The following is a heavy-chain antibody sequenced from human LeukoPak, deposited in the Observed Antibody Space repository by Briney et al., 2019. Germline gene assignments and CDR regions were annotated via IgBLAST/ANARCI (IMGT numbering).Heavy chain of an antibody. Sequence: SETLSLTCAVYGGSFSGYYWSWIRQPPGKGLEWIGEINHSGSTNYNPSLKSRVTISVDTSKNQFSLKLSSVTAADTAVYYCARGGTRYCSSTSCWGLGYYYYMDVWGKGTTVTVSS. CDR2: INHSGST. CDR1: GGSFSGYY. CDR3: ARGGTRYCSSTSCWGLGYYYYMDV. J-gene: IGHJ6*03. D-gene: IGHD2-2*01. V-gene: IGHV4-34*01.